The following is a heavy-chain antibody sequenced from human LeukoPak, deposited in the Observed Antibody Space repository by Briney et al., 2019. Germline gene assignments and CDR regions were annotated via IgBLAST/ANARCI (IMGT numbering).Heavy chain of an antibody. V-gene: IGHV1-2*02. CDR2: INPNSGGT. J-gene: IGHJ4*02. Sequence: GASVKVSCKASGYTFTAYYLHWVRQAPGQGLEWMGWINPNSGGTNYAQKFQGRVTITADKSTSTAYMELSSLRSEDTAVYYCARDLIRGSSYYYGSGEWGQGTLVTVSS. D-gene: IGHD3-10*01. CDR1: GYTFTAYY. CDR3: ARDLIRGSSYYYGSGE.